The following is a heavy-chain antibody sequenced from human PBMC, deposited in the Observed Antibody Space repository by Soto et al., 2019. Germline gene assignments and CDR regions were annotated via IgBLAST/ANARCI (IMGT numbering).Heavy chain of an antibody. J-gene: IGHJ4*02. CDR2: INDDGSAT. CDR3: AKVGGIVVVPSAYFDY. Sequence: GGSLRLSCAASGFTFSSRWMHCVRQAPGEGLLWVARINDDGSATSYADSVKGRFTISRDNSKNTLYLQMNSLRAEDTAVYYSAKVGGIVVVPSAYFDYWGQGTLVTVSS. V-gene: IGHV3-74*01. D-gene: IGHD2-2*01. CDR1: GFTFSSRW.